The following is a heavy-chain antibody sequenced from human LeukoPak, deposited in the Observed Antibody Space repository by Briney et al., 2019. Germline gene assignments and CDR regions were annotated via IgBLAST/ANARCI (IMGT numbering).Heavy chain of an antibody. J-gene: IGHJ4*02. CDR1: GGSISSSSYY. V-gene: IGHV4-39*01. D-gene: IGHD3-10*01. Sequence: SEPLSLTCTVSGGSISSSSYYWGWIRQPPGKGLEWIGSIYYSGSTYYNPSLKSRVTISVDTSKNQFSLKLSSVTAADTAVYYCARRRGFGEDYWGQGTLVTVSS. CDR3: ARRRGFGEDY. CDR2: IYYSGST.